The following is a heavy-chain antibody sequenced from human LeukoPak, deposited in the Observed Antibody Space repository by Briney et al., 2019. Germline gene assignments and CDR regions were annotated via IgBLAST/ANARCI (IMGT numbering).Heavy chain of an antibody. D-gene: IGHD5-24*01. V-gene: IGHV4-39*01. Sequence: PSETLSLTCTVSGGSISGSSYYWGWIRQPPGKGLEWIGSIYYSGTTYYNPSLASRVTIFVDTSKNQFSLRLSSVTAADTAVYYCARRDQAIDYWGQGTLVTVSS. CDR1: GGSISGSSYY. CDR3: ARRDQAIDY. CDR2: IYYSGTT. J-gene: IGHJ4*02.